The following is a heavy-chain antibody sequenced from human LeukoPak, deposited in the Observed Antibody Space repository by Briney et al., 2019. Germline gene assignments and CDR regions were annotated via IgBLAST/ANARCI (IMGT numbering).Heavy chain of an antibody. D-gene: IGHD3-3*02. V-gene: IGHV1-46*01. Sequence: GASVKVSCKTSGYTFTSHYMHWVRQAPGQGLEWMGIINPVDGHTTYARKFQGRVTMTRDTSTTTVYMALSSLRSEDTAVYYCARVDAASGSHFWDYWGQGTLVIVSS. CDR1: GYTFTSHY. J-gene: IGHJ4*02. CDR2: INPVDGHT. CDR3: ARVDAASGSHFWDY.